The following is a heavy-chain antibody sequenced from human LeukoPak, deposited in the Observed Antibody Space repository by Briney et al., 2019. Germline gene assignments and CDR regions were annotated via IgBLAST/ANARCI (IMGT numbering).Heavy chain of an antibody. Sequence: KPSETLSLTCTVSGGSISSGDYYWSWIRQPPGKGLEWIGYISYSGSTNYNPSLKSRVTISVDTSKSQFYLKLSSVTAADTAVYFCASGTYYWYFDLWGRGTLVTVSS. V-gene: IGHV4-61*08. D-gene: IGHD1-26*01. CDR3: ASGTYYWYFDL. CDR1: GGSISSGDYY. J-gene: IGHJ2*01. CDR2: ISYSGST.